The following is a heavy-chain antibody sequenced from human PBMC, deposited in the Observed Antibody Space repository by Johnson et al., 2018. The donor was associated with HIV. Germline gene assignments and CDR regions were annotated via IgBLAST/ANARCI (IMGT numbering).Heavy chain of an antibody. CDR3: ARAGRSIVGATRIGRMAFDI. CDR1: GFTFSDYY. D-gene: IGHD1-26*01. J-gene: IGHJ3*02. V-gene: IGHV3-30*03. Sequence: QVQLVESGGGLVQPGGSLRLSCAASGFTFSDYYMSWIRQAPGKGLEWVAVISYDGYNKYYADSVKGRFTISRDNSKNTLYLQMNSLRAEDTAVYYCARAGRSIVGATRIGRMAFDIWGQGTMVTVSS. CDR2: ISYDGYNK.